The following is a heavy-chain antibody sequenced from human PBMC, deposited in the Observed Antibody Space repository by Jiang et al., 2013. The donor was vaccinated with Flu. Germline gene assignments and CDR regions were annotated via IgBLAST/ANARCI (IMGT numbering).Heavy chain of an antibody. CDR2: IYWNDDK. D-gene: IGHD3-10*01. J-gene: IGHJ4*02. V-gene: IGHV2-5*01. CDR1: GFSLSTSGVG. CDR3: AHLSYYYGSGSKRPFDY. Sequence: KPTQTLTLTCTFSGFSLSTSGVGVGWIRQPPGKALEWLALIYWNDDKRYSPSLKSRLTITKDTSKNQVVLTMTNMDPVDTATYYCAHLSYYYGSGSKRPFDYWGQGTLVTVSS.